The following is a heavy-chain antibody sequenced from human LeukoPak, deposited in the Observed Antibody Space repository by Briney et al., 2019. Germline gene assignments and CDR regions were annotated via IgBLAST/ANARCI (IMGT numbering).Heavy chain of an antibody. Sequence: ASVKVSCKASGYTFTSYDINWVRQATGQGLEWMGWINPNSGGTNYAQKFQGRVTMTRDTSISTAYMELSRLRSDDTAVYYCARDPQEMATITDHYWGQGTLVTVSS. CDR1: GYTFTSYD. D-gene: IGHD5-24*01. J-gene: IGHJ4*02. CDR3: ARDPQEMATITDHY. CDR2: INPNSGGT. V-gene: IGHV1-2*02.